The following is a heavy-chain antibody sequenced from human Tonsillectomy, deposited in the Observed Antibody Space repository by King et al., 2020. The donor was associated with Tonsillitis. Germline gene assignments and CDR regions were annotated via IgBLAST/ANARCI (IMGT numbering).Heavy chain of an antibody. J-gene: IGHJ3*02. Sequence: VQLQESGPGLVKPSETLSLTCAVSGYSISSGYYWGWIRQPPGKGLEWIGSIYHSGSTYYNPSLKSRVTISVDTSKNQFSLKLSSVTAADTAVYYCARAPVVLDAFDIWGQGTMVTVSS. CDR2: IYHSGST. CDR3: ARAPVVLDAFDI. D-gene: IGHD2-8*01. V-gene: IGHV4-38-2*01. CDR1: GYSISSGYY.